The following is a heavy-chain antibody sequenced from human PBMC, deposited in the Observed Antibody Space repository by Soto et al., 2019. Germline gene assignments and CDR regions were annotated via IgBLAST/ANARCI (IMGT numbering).Heavy chain of an antibody. V-gene: IGHV4-39*01. CDR3: APQVRAARADGDY. J-gene: IGHJ4*02. Sequence: QLQLQESGPGLVKPSETLSLTCTVSGGSISSTSYHWGWIRQPPGKGLEWIGSIYYSGSTYYNPSLESRVXXPXDXXKNKFSLKLSSVTAADTAVYYCAPQVRAARADGDYWGQGTLVTVSS. CDR1: GGSISSTSYH. CDR2: IYYSGST. D-gene: IGHD6-25*01.